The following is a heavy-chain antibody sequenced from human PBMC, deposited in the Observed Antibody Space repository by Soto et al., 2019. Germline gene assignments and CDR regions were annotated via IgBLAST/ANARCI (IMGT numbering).Heavy chain of an antibody. CDR3: ARDGSSSWYYGWFDP. D-gene: IGHD6-13*01. J-gene: IGHJ5*02. CDR1: GGTFSSYA. Sequence: VASVKVSCKASGGTFSSYAISWVRQAPGQGLEWMGGIIPIFGTANYAQKFQGRVTITADESTSTAYMELSSLRSEDTAVYYCARDGSSSWYYGWFDPWAREPWSPSPQ. CDR2: IIPIFGTA. V-gene: IGHV1-69*13.